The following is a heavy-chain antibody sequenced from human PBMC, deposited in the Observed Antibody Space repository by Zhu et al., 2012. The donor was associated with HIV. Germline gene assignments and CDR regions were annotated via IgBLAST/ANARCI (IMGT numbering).Heavy chain of an antibody. CDR1: GFSFSSNW. CDR2: IDTAGGIT. V-gene: IGHV3-74*01. D-gene: IGHD5-18*01. J-gene: IGHJ4*02. Sequence: EVQLVESGGGLVQPGGSLRLSCAASGFSFSSNWMHWVRQAPGKGLVWVARIDTAGGITNHADSVKGRFTISRDNAKNTLYLQMNSLRAEDTAIYYCTRDLGGKYGYWDQGSLVTVSS. CDR3: TRDLGGKYGY.